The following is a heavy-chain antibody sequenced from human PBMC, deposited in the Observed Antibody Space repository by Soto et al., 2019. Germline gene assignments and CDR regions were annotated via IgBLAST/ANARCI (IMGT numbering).Heavy chain of an antibody. Sequence: GGSLRLSCAASGFTFSSYAMSWVRQAPGKGLEWVSAISGSGGSTYYADSVKGRFTISRDNSKNTLYLQMNSLRAEDTAVYYCAKDKRRYYGSGSTYYYGMDVWGQGTTVTVSS. J-gene: IGHJ6*02. CDR3: AKDKRRYYGSGSTYYYGMDV. D-gene: IGHD3-10*01. CDR2: ISGSGGST. V-gene: IGHV3-23*01. CDR1: GFTFSSYA.